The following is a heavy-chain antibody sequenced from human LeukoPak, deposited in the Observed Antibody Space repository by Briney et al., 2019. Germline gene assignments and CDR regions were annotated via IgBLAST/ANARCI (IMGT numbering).Heavy chain of an antibody. J-gene: IGHJ4*02. CDR3: AIYYYDSSGYDLFDY. CDR2: INPNGGST. Sequence: ASVKVSCKASGYTFTTYYMHWVRQAPGQGLEWMGIINPNGGSTSYSQKFQGRVTMTRDMSTSTVYMELGSLRSEDTAVYYCAIYYYDSSGYDLFDYWGQGTLVTVSS. D-gene: IGHD3-22*01. V-gene: IGHV1-46*01. CDR1: GYTFTTYY.